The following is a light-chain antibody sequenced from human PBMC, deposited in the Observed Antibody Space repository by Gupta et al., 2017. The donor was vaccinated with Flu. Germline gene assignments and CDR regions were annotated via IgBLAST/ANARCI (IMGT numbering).Light chain of an antibody. CDR1: QSVASSD. CDR2: GTS. Sequence: DIVLTQSPSTLSLSPGEGATLSCRASQSVASSDLAWYQQRPGQAPRLLIYGTSSRATGIPDRFSGSGSGTDFTLTISRRGPEDFAVHYWQQDGTSPLTFGGGTKVEIK. V-gene: IGKV3-20*01. CDR3: QQDGTSPLT. J-gene: IGKJ4*01.